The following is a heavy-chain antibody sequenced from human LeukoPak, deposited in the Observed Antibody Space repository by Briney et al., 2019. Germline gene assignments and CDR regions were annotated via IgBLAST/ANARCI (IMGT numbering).Heavy chain of an antibody. D-gene: IGHD5-12*01. Sequence: GGSLRLSCAASGFTFNSYAMSWVRQAPGKGLEWVSAISGSGGSTYYADPVKGRFTISRDNSKNTLYLQMNSLRAEDTAVYYCAKDLSLATIAYDYWGQGTLVTVSS. CDR2: ISGSGGST. J-gene: IGHJ4*02. CDR1: GFTFNSYA. CDR3: AKDLSLATIAYDY. V-gene: IGHV3-23*01.